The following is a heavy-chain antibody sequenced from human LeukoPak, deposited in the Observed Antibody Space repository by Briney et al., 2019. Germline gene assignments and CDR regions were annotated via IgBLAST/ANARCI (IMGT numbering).Heavy chain of an antibody. D-gene: IGHD6-13*01. CDR1: GGSFSGYY. V-gene: IGHV4-34*01. CDR3: ARGLRYSSSWYVLKNNWFDP. CDR2: INHSGST. Sequence: SETLSLTCAVYGGSFSGYYWSWIRQPPGKGLEWIGEINHSGSTNYNPSLKSRVTISVDTSKNQFSLKLSSVTAADTAVYYCARGLRYSSSWYVLKNNWFDPWGQGTLVTVSS. J-gene: IGHJ5*02.